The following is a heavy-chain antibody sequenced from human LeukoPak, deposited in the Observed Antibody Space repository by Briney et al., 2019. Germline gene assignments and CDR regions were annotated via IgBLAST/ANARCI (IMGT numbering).Heavy chain of an antibody. CDR3: ARSGITGTLWFDP. J-gene: IGHJ5*02. CDR2: INHSGST. Sequence: SETLSLTCAVYGGSFSGYYWSWIRQPPGKGLEWIGEINHSGSTNYNPSLKSRVTISVDTSKNQFSLKLSSVTAADTAVYYCARSGITGTLWFDPWGQGTLVTVSS. D-gene: IGHD1-7*01. CDR1: GGSFSGYY. V-gene: IGHV4-34*01.